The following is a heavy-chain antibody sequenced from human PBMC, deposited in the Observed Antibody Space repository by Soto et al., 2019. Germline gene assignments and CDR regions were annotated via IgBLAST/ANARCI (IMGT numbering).Heavy chain of an antibody. V-gene: IGHV3-48*03. Sequence: EVQLVESGGGLVQPGGALRLSCAASGFTFSSYEMNWVRQAPGKGLEWVSYISSSGSTIYYADSVKGRFTISRDNAKNSLYLQMNSLIAEDTAVYYCARDQGGSYWGGWFDPWGQGTLVTVSS. CDR2: ISSSGSTI. CDR3: ARDQGGSYWGGWFDP. J-gene: IGHJ5*02. D-gene: IGHD1-26*01. CDR1: GFTFSSYE.